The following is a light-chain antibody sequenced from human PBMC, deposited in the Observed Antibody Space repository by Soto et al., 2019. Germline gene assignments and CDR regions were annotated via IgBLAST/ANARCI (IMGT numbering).Light chain of an antibody. CDR3: SSYTTTSALGVV. J-gene: IGLJ2*01. Sequence: QSALTQPASVSGSPGQSITISCAGTSSDVGSYDYVCWYQQHPGKAPKLMIYGVTNRPSGVSSRFSGSKSGNTASLSISGLQAEDEADYYCSSYTTTSALGVVFGGGPQLTVL. CDR2: GVT. CDR1: SSDVGSYDY. V-gene: IGLV2-14*01.